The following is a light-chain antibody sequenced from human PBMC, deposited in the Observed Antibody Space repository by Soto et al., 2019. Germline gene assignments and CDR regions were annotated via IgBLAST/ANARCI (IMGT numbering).Light chain of an antibody. J-gene: IGKJ2*01. Sequence: EIVLTQSPGTLSLSPGERATLSCRASQSVSSSYLAWYQQKPGQAPRLLIYGASSRDTGIPDRFSGSGSGTDFTLTISRLEPEDFAVYYCQQYGSSSYSFGQGTKLELK. V-gene: IGKV3-20*01. CDR1: QSVSSSY. CDR2: GAS. CDR3: QQYGSSSYS.